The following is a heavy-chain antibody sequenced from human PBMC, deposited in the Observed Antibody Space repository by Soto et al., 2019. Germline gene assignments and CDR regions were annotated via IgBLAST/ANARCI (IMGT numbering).Heavy chain of an antibody. J-gene: IGHJ4*02. D-gene: IGHD3-10*01. CDR2: IFYSGST. V-gene: IGHV4-39*01. CDR3: ARRYGWLYFDY. Sequence: SETQSLTCPVSGYSISSSDYFWGWIRQPPGKGLEWIGTIFYSGSTYYNPSLKSRVTISVDTSKNQFSLKLTSVTAADTALYYCARRYGWLYFDYWGQGSLVTVSS. CDR1: GYSISSSDYF.